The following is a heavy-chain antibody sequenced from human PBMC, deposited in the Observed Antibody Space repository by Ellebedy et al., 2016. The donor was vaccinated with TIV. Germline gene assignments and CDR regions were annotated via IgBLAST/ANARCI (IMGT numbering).Heavy chain of an antibody. CDR3: ARSDWNYNWFDP. Sequence: SETLSLTXAVYGGSFSGYYWSWIRQPPGKGLEWIGEINHSGSTNYNPSLKSRVTISVDTSKNQFSLKLSSVTAADTAVYYCARSDWNYNWFDPWGQGTLVTVSS. D-gene: IGHD1-7*01. J-gene: IGHJ5*02. CDR1: GGSFSGYY. V-gene: IGHV4-34*01. CDR2: INHSGST.